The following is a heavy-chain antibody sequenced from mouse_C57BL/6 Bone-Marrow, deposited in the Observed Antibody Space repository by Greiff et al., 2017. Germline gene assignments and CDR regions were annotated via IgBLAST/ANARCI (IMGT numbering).Heavy chain of an antibody. D-gene: IGHD1-1*01. CDR3: TTREDYYGSSYWYFDV. Sequence: VQLKESGAELVRPGASVKLSCTASGFNIKDYYMHWVKQRPEQGLEWIGWIDPENGDTEYASKFQGKATITADTSSNTAYLQLSSLTSEDTAVYYCTTREDYYGSSYWYFDVWGTGTTVTVSS. V-gene: IGHV14-4*01. CDR2: IDPENGDT. J-gene: IGHJ1*03. CDR1: GFNIKDYY.